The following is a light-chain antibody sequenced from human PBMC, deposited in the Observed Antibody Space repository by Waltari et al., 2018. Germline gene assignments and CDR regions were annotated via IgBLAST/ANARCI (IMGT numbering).Light chain of an antibody. CDR2: WAS. CDR3: QQHYGVLWT. J-gene: IGKJ1*01. CDR1: QSLLYSSNNKNY. Sequence: IVMTQSPDSLAVSLGERATINCKSSQSLLYSSNNKNYLAWYQQKPGQPPKLLIYWASTRESWVPDRFSGSGSGTDFTLTISTLQAEDVAVYYCQQHYGVLWTFGQGTKVEI. V-gene: IGKV4-1*01.